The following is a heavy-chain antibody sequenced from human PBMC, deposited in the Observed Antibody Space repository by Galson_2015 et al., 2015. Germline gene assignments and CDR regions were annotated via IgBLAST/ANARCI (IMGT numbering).Heavy chain of an antibody. CDR2: IDPSDSYT. V-gene: IGHV5-10-1*01. CDR3: ARQGLRGGYSSGWYVLELGY. D-gene: IGHD6-19*01. Sequence: QSGAEVKKPGESLRISCKGSGYSFTSYWISWVRQMPGKGLEWMGRIDPSDSYTNYSPSFQGHVTISADKSISTAYLQWSSLKASDTAMYYCARQGLRGGYSSGWYVLELGYWGQGTLVTVSS. CDR1: GYSFTSYW. J-gene: IGHJ4*02.